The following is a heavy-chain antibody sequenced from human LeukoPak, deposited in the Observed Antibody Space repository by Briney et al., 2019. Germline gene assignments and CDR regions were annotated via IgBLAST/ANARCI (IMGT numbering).Heavy chain of an antibody. CDR1: GFTFSSYG. V-gene: IGHV3-20*04. J-gene: IGHJ4*02. Sequence: PGGSLRLSCAASGFTFSSYGMHWVRQAPGKGLEWVSGINWNGGSTGYADSVKGRFTISRDNAKNSLYLQMNSLRAEDTALYYCASSHYYDSSGYGINWGQGTLVTVSS. CDR2: INWNGGST. CDR3: ASSHYYDSSGYGIN. D-gene: IGHD3-22*01.